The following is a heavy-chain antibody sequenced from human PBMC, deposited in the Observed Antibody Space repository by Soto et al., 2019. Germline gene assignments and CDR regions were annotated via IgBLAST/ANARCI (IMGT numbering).Heavy chain of an antibody. CDR3: ARDFAYFDS. J-gene: IGHJ4*02. D-gene: IGHD3-3*01. V-gene: IGHV4-61*01. CDR2: VYHTGRT. CDR1: GGPFKSGSYS. Sequence: QVPLQESGPGLAKPSETLSLTCTVSGGPFKSGSYSWGWIRQPPGKGLEWIGSVYHTGRTSYNPSLKSRVSISMDTSKNQFSLNLDSVTAAYTAVYFCARDFAYFDSWGQGTLVTLSS.